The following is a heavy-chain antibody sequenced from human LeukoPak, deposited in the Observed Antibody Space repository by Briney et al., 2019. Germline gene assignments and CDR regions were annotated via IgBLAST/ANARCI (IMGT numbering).Heavy chain of an antibody. CDR2: IYYSGSA. D-gene: IGHD3-3*01. CDR1: GGSLSSGEYD. CDR3: ARDSVVTDFWSGYHTFPSDV. J-gene: IGHJ6*04. Sequence: SEALSLTCTVSGGSLSSGEYDWRWIRQPPGKGLEWIGYIYYSGSASYTPYLKSRVTISVDPSKNQFSLKLSSVTAADTAVYYCARDSVVTDFWSGYHTFPSDVWGKGTTVTVSS. V-gene: IGHV4-30-4*08.